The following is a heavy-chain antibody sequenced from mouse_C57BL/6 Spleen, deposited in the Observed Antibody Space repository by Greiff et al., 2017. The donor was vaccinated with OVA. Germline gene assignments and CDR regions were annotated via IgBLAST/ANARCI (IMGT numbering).Heavy chain of an antibody. V-gene: IGHV1-52*01. CDR2: IDPSDSET. CDR3: ARLYYGSSFAY. D-gene: IGHD1-1*01. CDR1: GYTFTSYW. Sequence: QVQLQQSGAELVRPGSSVKLSCKASGYTFTSYWMHWVKQRPIQGLEWIGNIDPSDSETHYNQKFKDKATLTVDKSSSTAYMQLSSLTSEDSAVYYCARLYYGSSFAYWGQGTLVTVSA. J-gene: IGHJ3*01.